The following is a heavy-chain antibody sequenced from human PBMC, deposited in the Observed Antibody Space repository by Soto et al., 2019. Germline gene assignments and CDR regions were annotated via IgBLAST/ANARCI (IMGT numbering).Heavy chain of an antibody. V-gene: IGHV1-69*06. Sequence: QIHLVQSGAEVKKPGSSVKISCKASGGTFSNYAISWVRQAPGQGLEWMGGITPISDTTNYAQKFQGRLTITADKTTSTGYKELSCLRSYGTAILFLSRYPNSPNQWFGPWGQGTLVTVSS. J-gene: IGHJ5*02. D-gene: IGHD3-9*01. CDR3: SRYPNSPNQWFGP. CDR1: GGTFSNYA. CDR2: ITPISDTT.